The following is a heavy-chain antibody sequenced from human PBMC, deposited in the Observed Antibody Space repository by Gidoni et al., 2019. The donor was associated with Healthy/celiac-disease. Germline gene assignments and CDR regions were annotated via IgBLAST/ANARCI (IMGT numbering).Heavy chain of an antibody. Sequence: QVQLVASGGGVVQPGRSLRLSCAASGLTFSSYGMHWVRQAPGKGLEWVAVIGYDGSNKYYADSVKGRFTISRDNSKNTLYLQMNSLRAEDTAVYYCARGLGAFDIWGQGTMVTVSS. D-gene: IGHD3-16*01. CDR2: IGYDGSNK. J-gene: IGHJ3*02. CDR3: ARGLGAFDI. CDR1: GLTFSSYG. V-gene: IGHV3-33*01.